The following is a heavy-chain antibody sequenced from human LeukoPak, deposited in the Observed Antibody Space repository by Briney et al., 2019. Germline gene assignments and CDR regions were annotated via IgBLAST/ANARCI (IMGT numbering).Heavy chain of an antibody. Sequence: PGGSLRLSRAASGFTFSTYWMTWVRQAPGKGLEWVANIKPDGSEKNYVDSVKGRFTISRDNAKNSLSLQMNSLTAEDTAVYYCARGSFWFDPWGPGTLVTVSS. J-gene: IGHJ5*02. CDR1: GFTFSTYW. V-gene: IGHV3-7*01. CDR2: IKPDGSEK. D-gene: IGHD1-26*01. CDR3: ARGSFWFDP.